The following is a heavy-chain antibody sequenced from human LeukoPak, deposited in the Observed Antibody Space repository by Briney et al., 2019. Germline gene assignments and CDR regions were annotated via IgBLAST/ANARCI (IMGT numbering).Heavy chain of an antibody. J-gene: IGHJ6*03. CDR1: GFTFSSYG. D-gene: IGHD5-18*01. CDR2: ISYDGSNK. Sequence: PGGSLRLSCAASGFTFSSYGMHWVRQAPGKGLEWVAVISYDGSNKYYADSVKGRFTISRDNSKNTLYLQMNSLRAEDTAVYYCAKDYTAMVQYYYYYMDVWGKGTTVTVSS. V-gene: IGHV3-30*18. CDR3: AKDYTAMVQYYYYYMDV.